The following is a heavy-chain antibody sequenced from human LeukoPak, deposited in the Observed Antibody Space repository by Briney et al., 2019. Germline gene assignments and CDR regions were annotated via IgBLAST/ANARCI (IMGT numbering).Heavy chain of an antibody. CDR3: ARFPGRNYYDSSGFDY. J-gene: IGHJ4*02. V-gene: IGHV3-74*01. Sequence: PGGSLRLSCAASGFTFSSYWMHWVRQAPGKGLVWVSRINSDGSSTNYADSVKGRFTISRDNAKNTLYLQMNSLRAEDTAVYYCARFPGRNYYDSSGFDYWGQGTLVTVSS. CDR2: INSDGSST. D-gene: IGHD3-22*01. CDR1: GFTFSSYW.